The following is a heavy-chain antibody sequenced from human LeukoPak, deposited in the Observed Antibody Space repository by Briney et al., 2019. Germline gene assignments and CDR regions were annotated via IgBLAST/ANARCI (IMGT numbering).Heavy chain of an antibody. V-gene: IGHV5-51*01. CDR1: GYTFSSYW. CDR3: ARQNDFRLDY. J-gene: IGHJ4*02. Sequence: GESLKISCKGSGYTFSSYWICWVRQMPGKGLEWMGITYPGDSDTRYSPSLQGQVTISVDTSIGTAYLQWSSLKASDTAIYYCARQNDFRLDYWGQGTLVTVSS. D-gene: IGHD3-3*01. CDR2: TYPGDSDT.